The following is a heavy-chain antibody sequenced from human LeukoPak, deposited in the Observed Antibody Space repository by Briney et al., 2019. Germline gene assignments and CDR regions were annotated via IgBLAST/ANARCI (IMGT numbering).Heavy chain of an antibody. CDR3: ARYRRGDYYFDY. Sequence: SETLSLTRTVSGGSISSYYWSWIRQPPGKGLEWIGYIYYSGSTNYNPSLKSRVTISVDTSKNQFSLKLSSVTAADTAVYYCARYRRGDYYFDYWGQGTLVTVSS. D-gene: IGHD2-21*02. V-gene: IGHV4-59*12. J-gene: IGHJ4*02. CDR1: GGSISSYY. CDR2: IYYSGST.